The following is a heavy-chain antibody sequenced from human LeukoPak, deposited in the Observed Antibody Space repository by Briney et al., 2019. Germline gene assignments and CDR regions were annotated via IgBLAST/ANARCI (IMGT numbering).Heavy chain of an antibody. D-gene: IGHD7-27*01. CDR2: IDPSDSYT. V-gene: IGHV5-10-1*01. J-gene: IGHJ4*02. CDR3: ARQTGDKGIDY. Sequence: HGESLRISCKGSGYSFTSYWINWVRQMPGKGLEWMGRIDPSDSYTNYSPSFQGHVTISVDKSFSTAYLQWSSLKASDTAIYYCARQTGDKGIDYWGQGTLVTVSS. CDR1: GYSFTSYW.